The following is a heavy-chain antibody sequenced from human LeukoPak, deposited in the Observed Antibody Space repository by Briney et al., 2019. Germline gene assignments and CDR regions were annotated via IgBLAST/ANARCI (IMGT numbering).Heavy chain of an antibody. CDR2: IIPIFGTA. Sequence: SVKVSCKASGYSFISYGMSWVRQAPGQGLEWMGGIIPIFGTANYAQKFQGRVTITADESTSTAYMELSSLRSEDTAVYYCARDEHRLYGDYPTGFDYWGQGTLVTVSS. CDR1: GYSFISYG. V-gene: IGHV1-69*13. CDR3: ARDEHRLYGDYPTGFDY. D-gene: IGHD4-17*01. J-gene: IGHJ4*02.